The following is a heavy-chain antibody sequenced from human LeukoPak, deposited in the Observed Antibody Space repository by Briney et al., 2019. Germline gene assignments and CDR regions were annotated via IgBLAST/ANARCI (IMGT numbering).Heavy chain of an antibody. CDR3: ASAPHNEYSSSSGYFDY. Sequence: ASVKVSCKASGGTFSSYAISWVRQAPGQGLEWMGGIIPIFGTANYAQKFQGRVTITTDESTSTAYMELSSLRSEDTAVYYCASAPHNEYSSSSGYFDYWGQGALVTVSS. CDR1: GGTFSSYA. V-gene: IGHV1-69*05. D-gene: IGHD6-6*01. CDR2: IIPIFGTA. J-gene: IGHJ4*02.